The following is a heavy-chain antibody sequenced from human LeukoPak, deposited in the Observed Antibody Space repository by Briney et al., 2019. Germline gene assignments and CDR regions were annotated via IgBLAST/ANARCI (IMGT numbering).Heavy chain of an antibody. J-gene: IGHJ4*02. CDR1: GDSVSSNSAA. V-gene: IGHV6-1*01. CDR2: AYYRSKWYN. CDR3: ARDGSSGWYYFDY. Sequence: SQTLSLTCAISGDSVSSNSAAWNWIRQSPSRGLEWLGRAYYRSKWYNDYAVSVKSRININPDTSKNQLSLQVSSVTPEDTAVYYCARDGSSGWYYFDYWGQGTLVTVSA. D-gene: IGHD6-19*01.